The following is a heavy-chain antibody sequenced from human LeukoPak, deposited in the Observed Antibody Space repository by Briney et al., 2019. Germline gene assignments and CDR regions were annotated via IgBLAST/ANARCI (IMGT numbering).Heavy chain of an antibody. CDR3: ARDQRDYYYYGMDV. Sequence: PGGSLRLSCAASGFTFSSYTMNWVRQAPGKGLEWVSSISVRSDYIYYADSVKGRFTISGDNAKSSMYLQMISLRAEDTAVYYCARDQRDYYYYGMDVWGQGTTVTVSS. V-gene: IGHV3-21*04. CDR1: GFTFSSYT. CDR2: ISVRSDYI. J-gene: IGHJ6*02.